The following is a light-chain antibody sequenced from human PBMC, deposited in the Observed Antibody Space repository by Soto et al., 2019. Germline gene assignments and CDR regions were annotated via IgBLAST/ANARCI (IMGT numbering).Light chain of an antibody. Sequence: EMVWTQSPGTLSLSPGARATLFCRASQSVSRSYLAWDQQKPGQAPRLLIYGASSRATGIPDRFSGSGSGTDFTLTISRREPEEFAVYFCQQYGSSPVTFGQGTLLEIK. J-gene: IGKJ5*01. CDR3: QQYGSSPVT. V-gene: IGKV3-20*01. CDR2: GAS. CDR1: QSVSRSY.